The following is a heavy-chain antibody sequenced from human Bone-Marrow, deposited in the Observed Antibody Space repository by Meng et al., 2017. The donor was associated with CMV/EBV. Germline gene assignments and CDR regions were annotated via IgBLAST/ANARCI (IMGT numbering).Heavy chain of an antibody. CDR2: IYPGDSDT. Sequence: GESLKISCKGSGYSFTSYWIGWVRQMPGKGLEWMGIIYPGDSDTRYSPSFQGQVTISADKSISTAYLQWSSLKASDTAMYYCARQRRFGVVTTLPFDYWGQGNLVPVSS. D-gene: IGHD3-3*01. CDR1: GYSFTSYW. CDR3: ARQRRFGVVTTLPFDY. V-gene: IGHV5-51*01. J-gene: IGHJ4*02.